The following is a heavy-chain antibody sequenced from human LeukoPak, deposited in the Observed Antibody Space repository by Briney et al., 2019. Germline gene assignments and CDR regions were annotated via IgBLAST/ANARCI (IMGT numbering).Heavy chain of an antibody. Sequence: PGGSLRLSCAASGFTFSSYAMHWVRQAPGKGLEWVAVISYDGSNKYYADSVKGRFTISRDNSKNTLYLQMNSLRAEDTAVYYCARDGYYDFWSGYYGDYYYYMDVWGKGTTVTVSS. CDR1: GFTFSSYA. D-gene: IGHD3-3*01. CDR2: ISYDGSNK. CDR3: ARDGYYDFWSGYYGDYYYYMDV. V-gene: IGHV3-30-3*01. J-gene: IGHJ6*03.